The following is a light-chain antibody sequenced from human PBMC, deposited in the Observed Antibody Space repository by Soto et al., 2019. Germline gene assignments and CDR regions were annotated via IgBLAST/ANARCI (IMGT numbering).Light chain of an antibody. CDR2: EVT. CDR1: SSDIGGYNY. J-gene: IGLJ1*01. Sequence: QSVLTQPASVSGSPGQSITISCTGGSSDIGGYNYVSWFQQHPGKAPKLMIYEVTNRPSGVCNRFSGSKSGSTASLTISGLQAEDEADYYCSSYTSSNTLVFGPGTKVTVL. V-gene: IGLV2-14*01. CDR3: SSYTSSNTLV.